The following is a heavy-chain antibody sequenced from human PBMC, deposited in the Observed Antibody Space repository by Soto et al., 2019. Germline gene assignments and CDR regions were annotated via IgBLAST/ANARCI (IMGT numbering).Heavy chain of an antibody. D-gene: IGHD2-2*03. CDR1: GFTFSSYA. V-gene: IGHV3-30-3*01. J-gene: IGHJ4*02. CDR3: ARELDPRPFDY. Sequence: PGGSLRLSCAASGFTFSSYAMHWVRQAPGQGLEWVAVLSYDGSNKYYADSVKGRFTISRDNSKNTLYLQMNSLRAEDTAVYYCARELDPRPFDYWGQGTLVTVSS. CDR2: LSYDGSNK.